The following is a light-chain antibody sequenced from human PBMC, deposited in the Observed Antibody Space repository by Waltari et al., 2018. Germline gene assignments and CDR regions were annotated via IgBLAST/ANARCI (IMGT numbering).Light chain of an antibody. V-gene: IGKV3-20*01. Sequence: VILTQSPATLSLSPGERATLSCRASQSVSSYLAWYQQKPGQAPRLLIYGASSRATGIPDRFSGSGSGTEFTLTISSLEPEDFAVYYCQKYSTSPPTFGPGTKLDIK. CDR2: GAS. CDR1: QSVSSY. CDR3: QKYSTSPPT. J-gene: IGKJ3*01.